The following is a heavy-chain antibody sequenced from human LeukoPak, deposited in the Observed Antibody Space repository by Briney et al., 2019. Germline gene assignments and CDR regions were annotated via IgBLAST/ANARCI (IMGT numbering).Heavy chain of an antibody. CDR2: VCYSGST. V-gene: IGHV4-59*01. CDR3: ATDRQEGGSGSYWFDP. CDR1: RGSITTYY. D-gene: IGHD3-10*01. Sequence: SETLSLTCTVSRGSITTYYWSWIRQPAGKGLEWIGNVCYSGSTTYNPSLKSRVSMSVDMSKNQFSLKLRSVTAADTATYYCATDRQEGGSGSYWFDPWGQGTQVTVSS. J-gene: IGHJ5*02.